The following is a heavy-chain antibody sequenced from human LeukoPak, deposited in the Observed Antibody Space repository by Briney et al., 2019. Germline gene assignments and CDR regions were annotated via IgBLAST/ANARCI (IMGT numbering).Heavy chain of an antibody. CDR2: IYWNGDN. Sequence: SGPPLAGPTYPLSLNCPFSLLSLSNTGAGVDWTRLPSGNPLEWLAVIYWNGDNYYSPSLKSRLTITKDTSKNHVVLTLTNMVPVDTATYYCAHTIYANGGPYHFDYWGQGTLVTVSS. D-gene: IGHD2-8*01. J-gene: IGHJ4*02. V-gene: IGHV2-5*01. CDR1: LLSLSNTGAG. CDR3: AHTIYANGGPYHFDY.